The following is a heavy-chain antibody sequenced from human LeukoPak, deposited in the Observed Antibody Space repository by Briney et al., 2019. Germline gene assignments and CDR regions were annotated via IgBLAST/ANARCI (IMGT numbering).Heavy chain of an antibody. CDR2: ISDSGGSS. J-gene: IGHJ4*02. V-gene: IGHV3-23*01. CDR3: ARYAVVGTPFFDY. D-gene: IGHD2-15*01. CDR1: GFTVSSYA. Sequence: GGSLTLSCAASGFTVSSYAMRWVRHVPGKGLGWVSAISDSGGSSYYADSVKGRFTSSRDNSKNTLYLQMSSLRAEDTAVYYCARYAVVGTPFFDYWGQGTLVTVSS.